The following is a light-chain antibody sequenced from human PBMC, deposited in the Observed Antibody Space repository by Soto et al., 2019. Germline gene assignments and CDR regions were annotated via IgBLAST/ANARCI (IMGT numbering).Light chain of an antibody. V-gene: IGKV1-6*01. CDR3: LQDYNFPWT. Sequence: AIQMTQSPSSLSASLGDRVTITCRASQGIRNDLGWYQRKPGKAPKLLIYGASSLQSGVPSRFSGSGSGSDFTRTISSLQPEDFATYYCLQDYNFPWTFGQGTKVEIK. CDR1: QGIRND. J-gene: IGKJ1*01. CDR2: GAS.